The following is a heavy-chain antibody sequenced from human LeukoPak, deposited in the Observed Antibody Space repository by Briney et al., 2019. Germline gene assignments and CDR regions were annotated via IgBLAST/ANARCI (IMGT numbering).Heavy chain of an antibody. V-gene: IGHV3-23*01. CDR1: GFTFSNYA. Sequence: GGSLRLSCAASGFTFSNYAMSWVRQAPGKGLEWVSLISGSGGHIYYADSVKGRFTTSRDNSRHTLYLQMNSLRGEDTAVYYCATPYSSGWYSYWGQGTLVTVSS. CDR2: ISGSGGHI. J-gene: IGHJ4*02. CDR3: ATPYSSGWYSY. D-gene: IGHD6-19*01.